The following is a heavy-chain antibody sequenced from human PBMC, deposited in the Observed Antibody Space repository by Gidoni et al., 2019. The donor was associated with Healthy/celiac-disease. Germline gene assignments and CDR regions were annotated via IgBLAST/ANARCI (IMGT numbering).Heavy chain of an antibody. CDR1: GGSISSGGYY. D-gene: IGHD3-9*01. CDR3: ARVQGSYYDILTGYDITNWFDP. CDR2: IYYSGST. Sequence: QVQLQESGPGLVKPSQTLSLTCPVSGGSISSGGYYLSWIRQHPGKGLEWIGYIYYSGSTYYNPSLKSRVTISVDTSKNQFSLKLSSVTAADTAVYYCARVQGSYYDILTGYDITNWFDPWGQGTLVTVSS. J-gene: IGHJ5*02. V-gene: IGHV4-31*03.